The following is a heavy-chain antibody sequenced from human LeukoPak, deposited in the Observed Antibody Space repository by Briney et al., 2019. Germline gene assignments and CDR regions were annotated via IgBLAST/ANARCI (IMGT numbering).Heavy chain of an antibody. CDR1: GFTFSSYG. CDR2: IRYDGSNK. CDR3: AKDYYDSSGYYFAEYFQH. V-gene: IGHV3-30*02. D-gene: IGHD3-22*01. J-gene: IGHJ1*01. Sequence: GGSLRLSCAASGFTFSSYGMHWVRQAPGKGLEWVAFIRYDGSNKYYADSVKGRFTISRGNSKNTLYLQMNSLRAEDTAVYYCAKDYYDSSGYYFAEYFQHWGQGTLVTVPS.